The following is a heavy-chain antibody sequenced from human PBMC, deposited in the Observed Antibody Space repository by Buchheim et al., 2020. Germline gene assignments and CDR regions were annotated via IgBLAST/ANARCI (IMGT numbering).Heavy chain of an antibody. CDR1: GGSISSYY. V-gene: IGHV4-59*01. CDR2: IYYTGST. Sequence: QVQLQESGPGLLKPSETLSLTCAVSGGSISSYYWGWIRQPPGMGLEWIAYIYYTGSTQYNPSLRSRVTMSVDTSKNQFSLKVTSLTAADTAVYYCARRKSDRSSWAYFDYWGQG. J-gene: IGHJ4*02. CDR3: ARRKSDRSSWAYFDY. D-gene: IGHD6-13*01.